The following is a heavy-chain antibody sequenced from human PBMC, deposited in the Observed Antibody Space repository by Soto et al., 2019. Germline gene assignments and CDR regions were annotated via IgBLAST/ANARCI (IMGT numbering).Heavy chain of an antibody. Sequence: PGGSLRLSCAASGFTFSSYEMNWVRQAPGKGLEWVSYISSSGSTIYYADSVKGRFTISRDNAKNSLYLQMNSLRAEDTAVYYCARDLLLWFGELLYYYGMDVWGQGTTVIVSS. CDR1: GFTFSSYE. V-gene: IGHV3-48*03. J-gene: IGHJ6*02. CDR3: ARDLLLWFGELLYYYGMDV. CDR2: ISSSGSTI. D-gene: IGHD3-10*01.